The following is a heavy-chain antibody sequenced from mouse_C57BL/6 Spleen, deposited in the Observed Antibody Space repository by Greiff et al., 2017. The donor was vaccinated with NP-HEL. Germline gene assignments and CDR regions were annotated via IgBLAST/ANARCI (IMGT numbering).Heavy chain of an antibody. CDR3: ARPGSNYGFDY. D-gene: IGHD2-5*01. CDR2: ISSGSSTS. CDR1: GFTFSDYG. V-gene: IGHV5-17*01. Sequence: EVKLMESGGGLVKPGGSLKLSCAASGFTFSDYGMHWVRQAPEKGLEWVAYISSGSSTSYYADTVKGRFTISRDNAKNTLFLQMTSLRSEDTAMYYCARPGSNYGFDYWGQGTTLTVSS. J-gene: IGHJ2*01.